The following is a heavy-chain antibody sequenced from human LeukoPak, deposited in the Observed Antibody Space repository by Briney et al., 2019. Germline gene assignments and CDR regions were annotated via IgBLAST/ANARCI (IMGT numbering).Heavy chain of an antibody. Sequence: PGGSLRLSCAASGFTSSDYYMSWIRQAPGKGLEWVSYISSSGSTIYYADSVKGRFTISRDNAKNSLYLQMNSLRAEDTAVYYCARVGAAGTVPPNYWGQGALVTVSS. CDR2: ISSSGSTI. CDR1: GFTSSDYY. CDR3: ARVGAAGTVPPNY. D-gene: IGHD6-13*01. V-gene: IGHV3-11*01. J-gene: IGHJ4*02.